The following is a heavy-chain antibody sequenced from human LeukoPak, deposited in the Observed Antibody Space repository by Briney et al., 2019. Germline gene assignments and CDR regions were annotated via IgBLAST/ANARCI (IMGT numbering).Heavy chain of an antibody. CDR3: SRDGPGDY. V-gene: IGHV3-48*03. J-gene: IGHJ4*02. D-gene: IGHD1-14*01. CDR2: ISISGGAK. Sequence: GGSLRLSCAASGFTLSTYEMNWVRQAPGKGLEWVSYISISGGAKYYADSVEGRFTISRDNAKNSLYLQMSSLRFEDTAVYYCSRDGPGDYWGQGTLVTVSS. CDR1: GFTLSTYE.